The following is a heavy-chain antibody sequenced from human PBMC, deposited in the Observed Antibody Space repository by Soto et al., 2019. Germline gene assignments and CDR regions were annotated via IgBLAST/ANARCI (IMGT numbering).Heavy chain of an antibody. J-gene: IGHJ4*02. CDR3: ARLEGLATISYYFDF. D-gene: IGHD3-9*01. Sequence: ASETLSLTCSVSGGSISSSSYYWGWIRQPPGKGLEWIGSIYYSGSTYYNPSLKSRVTISIDKSKNQFSLKLSSLTAADTAVYYCARLEGLATISYYFDFWSQGTLVTVSS. CDR2: IYYSGST. V-gene: IGHV4-39*01. CDR1: GGSISSSSYY.